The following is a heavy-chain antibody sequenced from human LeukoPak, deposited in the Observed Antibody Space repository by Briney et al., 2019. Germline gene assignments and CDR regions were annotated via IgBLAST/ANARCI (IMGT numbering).Heavy chain of an antibody. CDR3: AREQQLVVRTPSGAKWWFDP. J-gene: IGHJ5*02. D-gene: IGHD6-13*01. CDR1: GGSFSGYY. Sequence: SETLSLTCAVYGGSFSGYYWSWIRQPPGKGLEWIGEINHSGSTNYNPSLKSRVTISVDTSKNQFSLKLSSVTAADTAVYYCAREQQLVVRTPSGAKWWFDPWGQGTLVTVSS. CDR2: INHSGST. V-gene: IGHV4-34*01.